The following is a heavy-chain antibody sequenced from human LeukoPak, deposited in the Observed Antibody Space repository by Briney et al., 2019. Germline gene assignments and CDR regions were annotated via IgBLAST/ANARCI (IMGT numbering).Heavy chain of an antibody. CDR3: ARGITAVTDY. Sequence: ASVKVSCKASGYTFTGYYMHWVRQAPGQGLEWMGWINPNSGGTNYAQKFQGRVTMTRDKAISTAYMELSRLRYDDTAVSYCARGITAVTDYWGQGTLVTVSS. J-gene: IGHJ4*02. CDR1: GYTFTGYY. D-gene: IGHD1-14*01. V-gene: IGHV1-2*02. CDR2: INPNSGGT.